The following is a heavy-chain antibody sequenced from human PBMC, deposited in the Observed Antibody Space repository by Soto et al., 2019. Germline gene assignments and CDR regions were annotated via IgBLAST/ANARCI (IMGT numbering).Heavy chain of an antibody. CDR2: IDYTGNT. CDR3: ARINKGYGTDS. Sequence: PSETLSLTCTVSGGAIVSSSYYLCGIRQPPGKGLELIASIDYTGNTFYNPSLTSRVTISVDTSKNQFSLKVTSVTAADTAVYYCARINKGYGTDSWGQGTLVTVSS. D-gene: IGHD5-18*01. CDR1: GGAIVSSSYY. V-gene: IGHV4-39*01. J-gene: IGHJ4*02.